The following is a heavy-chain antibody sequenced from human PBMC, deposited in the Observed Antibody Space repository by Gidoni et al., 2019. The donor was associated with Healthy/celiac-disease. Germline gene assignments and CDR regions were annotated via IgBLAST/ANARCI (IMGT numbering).Heavy chain of an antibody. D-gene: IGHD5-12*01. J-gene: IGHJ6*02. CDR1: GFTFSSYA. CDR2: ISYDGSNK. V-gene: IGHV3-30-3*01. Sequence: GFTFSSYAMHWVRQAPGKGLEWVAVISYDGSNKYYADSVKGRFTISRDNSKNTLYLQMNSLRAEDTAVYYCAREWHPHSTSYGMDVWGQGTTVTVSS. CDR3: AREWHPHSTSYGMDV.